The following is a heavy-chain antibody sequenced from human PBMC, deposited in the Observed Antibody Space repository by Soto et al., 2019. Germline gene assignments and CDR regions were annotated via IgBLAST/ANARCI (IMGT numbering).Heavy chain of an antibody. D-gene: IGHD5-12*01. J-gene: IGHJ3*02. CDR3: ASKAPGSVDDAFDI. CDR1: GYTFTSYA. V-gene: IGHV1-3*05. CDR2: INAGNGNT. Sequence: QVQLVQSGAEEKKPGASVKVSCKASGYTFTSYAMHWVRQAPGQRLEWMGWINAGNGNTKYSQKFQGRVTITSDTPASTAYMELSSMRSEDTAVYYCASKAPGSVDDAFDIWGQGTMVTVSS.